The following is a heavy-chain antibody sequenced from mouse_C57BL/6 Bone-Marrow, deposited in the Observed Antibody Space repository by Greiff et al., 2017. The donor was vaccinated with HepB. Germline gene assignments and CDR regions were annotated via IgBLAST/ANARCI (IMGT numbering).Heavy chain of an antibody. CDR2: IDPSDSYT. CDR3: ATRWYFDV. Sequence: QVQLQQPGAELVRPGTSVKLSCKASGYTFTSYWTHWVKQRPGQGLEWIGVIDPSDSYTNYNQKFKGMATLTVDTSSSTAYMQRSSLTSEDSAVYYCATRWYFDVWGTGTTVTVSS. CDR1: GYTFTSYW. J-gene: IGHJ1*03. V-gene: IGHV1-59*01.